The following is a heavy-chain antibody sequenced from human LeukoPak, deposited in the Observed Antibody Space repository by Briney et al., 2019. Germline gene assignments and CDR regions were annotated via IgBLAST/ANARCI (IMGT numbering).Heavy chain of an antibody. CDR2: ISSSSSYI. CDR1: GFTFSSYS. D-gene: IGHD6-13*01. J-gene: IGHJ4*02. V-gene: IGHV3-21*01. CDR3: ARDRGIAAAGRSSYFDY. Sequence: PGGSLRLSCAASGFTFSSYSMNWVRQAPGKGLEWVSSISSSSSYIYYAASVKGRFITSRDNDKNSLYHQINSLRAEDTAVYYCARDRGIAAAGRSSYFDYWGQGTLVTVSS.